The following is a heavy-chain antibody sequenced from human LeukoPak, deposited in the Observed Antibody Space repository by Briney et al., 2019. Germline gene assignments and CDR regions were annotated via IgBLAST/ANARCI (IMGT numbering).Heavy chain of an antibody. CDR1: GYTFTSYG. V-gene: IGHV1-18*01. D-gene: IGHD3-10*01. J-gene: IGHJ3*02. CDR3: ARAGLLWFGELLGAFDI. Sequence: GASVKVSCKASGYTFTSYGISWVRQAPGQGLEWMGWISAYNGNTNYAQKLQGRVTMTTDTSTSTACMELRSLRSDDTAVYYCARAGLLWFGELLGAFDIWGQGTMVTVSS. CDR2: ISAYNGNT.